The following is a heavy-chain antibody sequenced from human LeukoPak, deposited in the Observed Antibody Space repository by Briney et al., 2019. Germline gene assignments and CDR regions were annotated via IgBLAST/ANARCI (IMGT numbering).Heavy chain of an antibody. D-gene: IGHD6-25*01. J-gene: IGHJ6*03. CDR2: IRYDGSNK. CDR3: ARGRQVPYYYYYMDV. Sequence: GGSLRLPCAASGFTFSSYGMHWVRQAPGKGLEWVAFIRYDGSNKYYADSVKGRFTISRDNSKNTLYLQMNSLRAEDTAVYYCARGRQVPYYYYYMDVWGKGTTVTVSS. CDR1: GFTFSSYG. V-gene: IGHV3-30*02.